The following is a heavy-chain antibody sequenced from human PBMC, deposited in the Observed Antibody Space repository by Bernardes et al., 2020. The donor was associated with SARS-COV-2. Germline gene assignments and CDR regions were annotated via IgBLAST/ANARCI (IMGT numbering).Heavy chain of an antibody. Sequence: SETLSLTCNVSGDSISSYYWSWIRQSPGEGLEWIGNIYYSGSTNYNPSLKSRVIISVDTSKNQLSLNLSSVTAADTAVYYCARLYSSSSGYFDNWAQGTLVTVSS. CDR3: ARLYSSSSGYFDN. D-gene: IGHD6-6*01. V-gene: IGHV4-59*01. CDR2: IYYSGST. J-gene: IGHJ4*02. CDR1: GDSISSYY.